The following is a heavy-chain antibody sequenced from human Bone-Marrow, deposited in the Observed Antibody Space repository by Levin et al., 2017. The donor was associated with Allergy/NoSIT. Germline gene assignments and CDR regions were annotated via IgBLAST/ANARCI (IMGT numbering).Heavy chain of an antibody. CDR1: GFTFSSYP. D-gene: IGHD2-15*01. V-gene: IGHV3-30*04. CDR3: ARDLMRGAPDYFDY. Sequence: PGGSLRLSCVVSGFTFSSYPMHWVRQAPGKGLEWVTVISYDGKVKLYADSVKGRFTISRDDSKNTLYLQMNSLRPEDTALYYCARDLMRGAPDYFDYWGQGTLVTVSS. J-gene: IGHJ4*02. CDR2: ISYDGKVK.